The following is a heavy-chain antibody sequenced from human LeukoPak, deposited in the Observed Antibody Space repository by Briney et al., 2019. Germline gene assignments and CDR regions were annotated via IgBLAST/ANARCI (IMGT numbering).Heavy chain of an antibody. CDR2: ISWDGGST. CDR1: GFTFNDYA. D-gene: IGHD3-22*01. Sequence: QTGGSLRLSCAASGFTFNDYAMQWVRQAPGKGVEWVSLISWDGGSTFYADSVKGRFTISRDNSKNSLYLQMNSLRPEDTALYYCAARSIIMIDDAFDIWGQGTMVTVSS. CDR3: AARSIIMIDDAFDI. J-gene: IGHJ3*02. V-gene: IGHV3-43D*03.